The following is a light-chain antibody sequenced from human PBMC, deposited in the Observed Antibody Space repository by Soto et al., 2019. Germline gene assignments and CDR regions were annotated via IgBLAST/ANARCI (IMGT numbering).Light chain of an antibody. Sequence: QSVLTQPASVSGSPGQSITISCTGTSSDVGGYNYVSWYQQHPGKAPRHMIYEVSNRPSGVSNRFSGSKSGNTASLTISGLQAEDEADYYCSSYTSSNTLIFGGGTKLTVL. CDR1: SSDVGGYNY. CDR3: SSYTSSNTLI. CDR2: EVS. V-gene: IGLV2-14*01. J-gene: IGLJ2*01.